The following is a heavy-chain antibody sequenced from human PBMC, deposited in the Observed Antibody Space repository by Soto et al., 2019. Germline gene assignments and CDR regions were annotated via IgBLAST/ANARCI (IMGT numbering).Heavy chain of an antibody. Sequence: QVPLQESGPGLVKPSETLSLSCTVSGGSISRYYWSWIRQPPGKGLEWIGYVHDSWGSHYNPSLRCRVAISLDTSKGKFSLMLSSVTATDTVVYYCVRQGFGALHGLVAVWGQGNRVTVCS. CDR3: VRQGFGALHGLVAV. D-gene: IGHD3-10*01. V-gene: IGHV4-59*08. J-gene: IGHJ6*02. CDR2: VHDSWGS. CDR1: GGSISRYY.